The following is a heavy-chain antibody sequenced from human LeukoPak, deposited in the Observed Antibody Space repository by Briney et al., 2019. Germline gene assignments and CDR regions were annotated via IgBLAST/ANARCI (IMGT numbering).Heavy chain of an antibody. V-gene: IGHV4-30-2*01. CDR2: IYHSGST. CDR1: GGSISSGGYY. CDR3: ARNRYDLGFDP. Sequence: SETLSLTCTVSGGSISSGGYYWSWIRQPPGKGLEWIGYIYHSGSTYYNPSLKSRVTISVDRSKNQFSLKLSSVTAADTAVYYCARNRYDLGFDPWGQGTLVTVSS. J-gene: IGHJ5*02. D-gene: IGHD5-12*01.